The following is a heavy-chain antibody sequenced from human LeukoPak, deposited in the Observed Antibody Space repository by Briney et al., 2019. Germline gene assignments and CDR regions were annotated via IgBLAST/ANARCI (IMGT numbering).Heavy chain of an antibody. V-gene: IGHV3-30-3*01. CDR2: ISYDGNNK. CDR3: ARFTTNYYDSSGYLPYAFDI. Sequence: TGGSLRLSCAASGFTFSNYAMHWVRQAPGEGLQWVAVISYDGNNKYYADSVKGRFTISRDNAKNSLYLQMNSLRAEDTAVYYCARFTTNYYDSSGYLPYAFDIWGQGTMVTVSS. J-gene: IGHJ3*02. D-gene: IGHD3-22*01. CDR1: GFTFSNYA.